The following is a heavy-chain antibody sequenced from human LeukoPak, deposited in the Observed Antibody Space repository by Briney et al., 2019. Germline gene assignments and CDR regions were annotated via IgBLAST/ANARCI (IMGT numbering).Heavy chain of an antibody. J-gene: IGHJ4*02. Sequence: GGSLRLSCAASGFTFSNYWMNWVRQAPGKGLEWVANIKQDGNEKFYVDSVKGRFTISRDNAKNSLFLQMNSLRAEDTAVDYCARDYDLWGQGTLVTVSA. D-gene: IGHD3-3*01. V-gene: IGHV3-7*01. CDR3: ARDYDL. CDR1: GFTFSNYW. CDR2: IKQDGNEK.